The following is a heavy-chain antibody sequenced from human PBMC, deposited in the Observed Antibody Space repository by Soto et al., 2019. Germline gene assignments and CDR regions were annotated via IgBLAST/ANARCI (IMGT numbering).Heavy chain of an antibody. CDR3: ARREGVTGTTHYYYGMDV. Sequence: GESLKISCKGSGYSFTSYWIGWVRQMPGKGLEWMGIIYPGDSDTRYSPSFQGQVTISADKSISTAYLQWSSLKASDTAIYYCARREGVTGTTHYYYGMDVWGQGTTVTVSS. CDR2: IYPGDSDT. J-gene: IGHJ6*02. V-gene: IGHV5-51*01. D-gene: IGHD1-7*01. CDR1: GYSFTSYW.